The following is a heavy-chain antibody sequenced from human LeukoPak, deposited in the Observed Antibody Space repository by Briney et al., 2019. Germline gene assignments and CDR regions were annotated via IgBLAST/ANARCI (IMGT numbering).Heavy chain of an antibody. D-gene: IGHD6-19*01. Sequence: PGGSLRLSCAGSGFTFCSNVIILVRQAPGKGLEWVSSIPASGGSTYYADSVKGRFTISRDNSKNSLYLQMNSLRAEDTAVYYCAKESSGGWYFDYWGQGTLVTVSS. CDR1: GFTFCSNV. J-gene: IGHJ4*02. V-gene: IGHV3-23*01. CDR3: AKESSGGWYFDY. CDR2: IPASGGST.